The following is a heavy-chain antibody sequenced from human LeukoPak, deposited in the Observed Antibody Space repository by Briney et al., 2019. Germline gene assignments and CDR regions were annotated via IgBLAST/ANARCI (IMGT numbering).Heavy chain of an antibody. J-gene: IGHJ3*02. Sequence: AASVTVSFTVSGYTLTELSMHWVRQAPGKGLEWMGGFDPEDGETIYAQRFQGRVTMTEDTSTDTAYMELSSLRSEDTAVYYCAAGYCSGGSCYSFHDAFDIWGQGTMVTVSS. CDR1: GYTLTELS. D-gene: IGHD2-15*01. CDR2: FDPEDGET. CDR3: AAGYCSGGSCYSFHDAFDI. V-gene: IGHV1-24*01.